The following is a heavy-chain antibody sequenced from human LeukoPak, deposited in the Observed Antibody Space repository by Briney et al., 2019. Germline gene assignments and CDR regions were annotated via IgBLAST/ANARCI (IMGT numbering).Heavy chain of an antibody. CDR2: ISSSGSTI. CDR1: GFTFSSYE. D-gene: IGHD3-9*01. CDR3: ARDVMTGYYRANFDY. Sequence: PGGSLRLSCAASGFTFSSYEMNWVRQAPGKGLEGVSYISSSGSTIYYADSVKGRFTISRDNAKNSLYLQMNSLRAEDTAVYYCARDVMTGYYRANFDYWGQGTLVTVSS. V-gene: IGHV3-48*03. J-gene: IGHJ4*02.